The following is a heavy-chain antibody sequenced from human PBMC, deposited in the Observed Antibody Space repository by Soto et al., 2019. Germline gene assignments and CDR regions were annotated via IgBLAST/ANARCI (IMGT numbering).Heavy chain of an antibody. J-gene: IGHJ4*02. CDR1: GGSTSSDNY. Sequence: SSETLSLTCTVSGGSTSSDNYWSWIRQPPGKGLEWIGHIYYSGNTDYNPSLKSRLAISIDTSKNQFSLKLSSVTAADTAVYFCAREGGESSDGLYYFDSWGQGSLVTVSS. CDR3: AREGGESSDGLYYFDS. V-gene: IGHV4-30-4*01. D-gene: IGHD3-16*01. CDR2: IYYSGNT.